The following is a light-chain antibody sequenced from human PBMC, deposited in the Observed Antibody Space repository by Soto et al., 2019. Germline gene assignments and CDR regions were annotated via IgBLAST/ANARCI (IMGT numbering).Light chain of an antibody. CDR2: GAS. CDR1: QSVSSNY. Sequence: EIVLTQSPGTLSLSPGERASLSCRASQSVSSNYLAWYQQKSGQAPRLLIYGASSRATGIPDRFRGSGSGTDFTLTISRLEPEDFAVYYCQQYAGSPLTFGGGTKVDI. CDR3: QQYAGSPLT. J-gene: IGKJ4*01. V-gene: IGKV3-20*01.